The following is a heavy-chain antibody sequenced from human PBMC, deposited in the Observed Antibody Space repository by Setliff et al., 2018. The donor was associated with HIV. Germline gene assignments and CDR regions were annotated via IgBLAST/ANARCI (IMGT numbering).Heavy chain of an antibody. CDR1: GYTFTDYF. D-gene: IGHD3-3*01. Sequence: GASVKVSCKASGYTFTDYFIHWVRQAPGQGLERVGRINPSNGATDFGQKFQGWITMTRDTSSRTAYLEVNRLTSDDTAVYYCAREYDVLSGSYISAVDIWGQGTMVTVS. CDR2: INPSNGAT. CDR3: AREYDVLSGSYISAVDI. V-gene: IGHV1-2*04. J-gene: IGHJ3*02.